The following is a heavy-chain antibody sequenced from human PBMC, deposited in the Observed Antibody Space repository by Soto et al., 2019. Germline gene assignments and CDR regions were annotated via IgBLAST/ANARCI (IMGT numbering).Heavy chain of an antibody. Sequence: PGGSLRLSCTASGFTFGDYAMSWFRQAPGKGLEWVGFIRSKAYGGTTEYAASVKGRFTISRDDSKSIAYLQMNSLKTEDTAVYYCTRVRYSSSWYGPGAFDIWGQGTMVTVSS. CDR1: GFTFGDYA. CDR3: TRVRYSSSWYGPGAFDI. J-gene: IGHJ3*02. V-gene: IGHV3-49*03. D-gene: IGHD6-13*01. CDR2: IRSKAYGGTT.